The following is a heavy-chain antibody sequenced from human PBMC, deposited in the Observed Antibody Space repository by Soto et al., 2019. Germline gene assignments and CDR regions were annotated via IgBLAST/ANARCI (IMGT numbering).Heavy chain of an antibody. CDR1: GYTFTSYG. CDR3: ARDSDYYGSGSYYRYYYYGMDV. V-gene: IGHV1-18*01. D-gene: IGHD3-10*01. J-gene: IGHJ6*02. Sequence: QVPLVQSGAEVKKPGASVKVSCKASGYTFTSYGISWVRQAPGQGLEWMGWISAYNGNTNYAQKLQGRVTMTTDTSTSTAYMELRSLRSDDTAVYYCARDSDYYGSGSYYRYYYYGMDVWGQGTTVTVSS. CDR2: ISAYNGNT.